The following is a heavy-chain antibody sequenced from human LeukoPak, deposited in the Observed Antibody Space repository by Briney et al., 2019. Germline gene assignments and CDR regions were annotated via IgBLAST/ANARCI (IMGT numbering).Heavy chain of an antibody. CDR1: GYSISSGYY. V-gene: IGHV4-38-2*02. D-gene: IGHD3-10*01. J-gene: IGHJ4*02. Sequence: SETLSLTCTVSGYSISSGYYWGWIRQPPGKGLEWIGSIYHSGSTYYNPSLKSRVTISVDTSKNQFSLKLSSVTAADTAVYYCARGPLYDHSESFGYWGQGTLVTVSS. CDR3: ARGPLYDHSESFGY. CDR2: IYHSGST.